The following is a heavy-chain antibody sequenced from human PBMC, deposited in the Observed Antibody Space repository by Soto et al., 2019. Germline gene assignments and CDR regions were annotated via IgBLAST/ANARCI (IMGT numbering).Heavy chain of an antibody. CDR1: GGSISSSSYY. V-gene: IGHV4-39*01. Sequence: SETLSLTCTVSGGSISSSSYYWGWIRQPPGKGLEWIGSIYYSGSTYYNPSLKSRVTISVDTSKNQFSLKLSSVTAADTAVYYCARRNDIVVVTAIPPPYYFDYWGQGTLVTVSS. CDR3: ARRNDIVVVTAIPPPYYFDY. D-gene: IGHD2-21*02. CDR2: IYYSGST. J-gene: IGHJ4*02.